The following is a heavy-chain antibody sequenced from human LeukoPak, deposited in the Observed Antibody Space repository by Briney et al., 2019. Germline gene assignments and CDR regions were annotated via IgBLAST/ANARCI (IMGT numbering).Heavy chain of an antibody. V-gene: IGHV3-30-3*01. J-gene: IGHJ4*02. CDR1: GFTFSSYA. D-gene: IGHD3-22*01. CDR3: ARVRSTVVFDY. CDR2: ISYDGSNK. Sequence: GGSLRLSCAASGFTFSSYAMHWVRQAPGKGLEWVAVISYDGSNKYYADSVKGRFTISRDNSKNTLYLQMNSLRAEDTAVYYCARVRSTVVFDYWGQGTLVTFPS.